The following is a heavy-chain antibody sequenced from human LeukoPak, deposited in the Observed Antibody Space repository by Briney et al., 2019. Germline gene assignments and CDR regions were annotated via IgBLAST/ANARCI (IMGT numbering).Heavy chain of an antibody. V-gene: IGHV3-23*01. J-gene: IGHJ5*02. CDR3: AKDAYYYDSSGHTPCDCIDP. D-gene: IGHD3-22*01. CDR1: GFTFSSYA. CDR2: ISGSGGST. Sequence: GGSLRLSCAASGFTFSSYAMSWVRQAPGKGLEWVSAISGSGGSTYYADSVKGRFTISRDNSKNTLYLQMNSLRAEDTAVYYCAKDAYYYDSSGHTPCDCIDPWGQGTLVTVSS.